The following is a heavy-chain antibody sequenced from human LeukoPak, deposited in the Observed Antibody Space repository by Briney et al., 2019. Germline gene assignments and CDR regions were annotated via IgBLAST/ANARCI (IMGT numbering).Heavy chain of an antibody. V-gene: IGHV3-23*01. CDR3: AKHDSDGYGDFDS. J-gene: IGHJ4*02. CDR1: GFTFSAYA. CDR2: LSGTGDSR. Sequence: PGGSLRLSCAASGFTFSAYAMSWVRQAPGKGLEWFSALSGTGDSRWYADSVKGRLSIARDNSKNTLFPQMNSLRAEDTAVYYCAKHDSDGYGDFDSWGQGTLVTVSS. D-gene: IGHD3-22*01.